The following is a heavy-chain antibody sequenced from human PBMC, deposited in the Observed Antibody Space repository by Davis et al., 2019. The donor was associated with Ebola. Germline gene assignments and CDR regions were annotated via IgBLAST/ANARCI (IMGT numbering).Heavy chain of an antibody. Sequence: AASVKVSCKASGGTFSRYAISWVRQAPGQGLEWMGGIIPVFGTTNYAQKFQGRVRITADESTSTVYMDLSSLRSEDTAVYYCASAQIVVVSDGMGIDHYYGVDVWGKGTTVTVS. CDR3: ASAQIVVVSDGMGIDHYYGVDV. D-gene: IGHD2-2*01. CDR2: IIPVFGTT. V-gene: IGHV1-69*13. CDR1: GGTFSRYA. J-gene: IGHJ6*04.